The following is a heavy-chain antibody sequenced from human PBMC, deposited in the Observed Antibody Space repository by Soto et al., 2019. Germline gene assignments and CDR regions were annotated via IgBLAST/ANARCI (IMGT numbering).Heavy chain of an antibody. CDR3: ATYYYDSSGYYPPMYYFDY. CDR2: IYYSGST. D-gene: IGHD3-22*01. Sequence: QLQLQESGPGLVKPSETLSLTCTVSGGSISSSSYYWGWIRQPPGKGLEWIGSIYYSGSTYYNPSLKSRVTRSVDTSKNQFSLKLSSVTAADTAVYYCATYYYDSSGYYPPMYYFDYWGQGTLVTVSS. CDR1: GGSISSSSYY. V-gene: IGHV4-39*01. J-gene: IGHJ4*02.